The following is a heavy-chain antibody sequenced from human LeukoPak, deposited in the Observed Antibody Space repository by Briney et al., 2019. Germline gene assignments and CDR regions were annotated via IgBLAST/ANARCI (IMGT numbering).Heavy chain of an antibody. CDR3: ARGYSSGRYDAFDI. CDR1: GYTFTGYY. J-gene: IGHJ3*02. Sequence: GASVKVSCKASGYTFTGYYMHWVRQAPGQGLEWMGWINPNSGGTNYAQKFQGRVTMTRDTSISTAYMELSRLRSDDTAVYYCARGYSSGRYDAFDIWGQGTMVTVSS. CDR2: INPNSGGT. V-gene: IGHV1-2*02. D-gene: IGHD6-19*01.